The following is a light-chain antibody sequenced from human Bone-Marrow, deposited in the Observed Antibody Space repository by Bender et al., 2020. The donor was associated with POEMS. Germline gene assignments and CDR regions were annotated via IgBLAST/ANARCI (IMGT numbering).Light chain of an antibody. J-gene: IGLJ2*01. Sequence: QSVLTQPPSVSGAPGQRVIISCTGSSSNIGARYDVHWYQQLPGAAPKLLIYANTNRPSGVPDRISGSKSGTSASLAITGLQAEDEADYYCQSYDSSLSGVIFGGGTKLTVV. CDR1: SSNIGARYD. V-gene: IGLV1-40*01. CDR3: QSYDSSLSGVI. CDR2: ANT.